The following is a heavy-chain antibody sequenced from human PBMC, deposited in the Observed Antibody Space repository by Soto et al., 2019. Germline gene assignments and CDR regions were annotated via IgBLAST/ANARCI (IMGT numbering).Heavy chain of an antibody. CDR1: GYSISSGYY. J-gene: IGHJ6*02. Sequence: RSLTCAVSGYSISSGYYWGWIRQPPGKGLERIGSIYHSGSTYYNPSLKSRVTISVDTSKNQFSLKLSSVTAADTAVYYCARDHPTISWSVGMDVWGQGTTVTVSS. CDR3: ARDHPTISWSVGMDV. CDR2: IYHSGST. D-gene: IGHD3-9*01. V-gene: IGHV4-38-2*02.